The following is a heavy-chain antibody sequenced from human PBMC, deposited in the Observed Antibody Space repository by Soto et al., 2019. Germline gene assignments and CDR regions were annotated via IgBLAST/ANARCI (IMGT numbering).Heavy chain of an antibody. CDR3: ARGSAAGTKSPFDY. CDR1: CGSIHSGCYS. J-gene: IGHJ4*02. Sequence: PSETPSPTCSILCGSIHSGCYSLSWIRQPPGKGLELIWYIYQSWSTYYNPSLKSRVTISVDRSKNQFSLKLSSVTAADTAVYYCARGSAAGTKSPFDYWGQGNLVTVSS. V-gene: IGHV4-30-2*01. CDR2: IYQSWST. D-gene: IGHD6-13*01.